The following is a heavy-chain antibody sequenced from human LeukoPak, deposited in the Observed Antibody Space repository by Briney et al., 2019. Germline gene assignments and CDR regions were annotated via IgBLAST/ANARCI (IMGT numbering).Heavy chain of an antibody. CDR2: IYYSGST. V-gene: IGHV4-59*01. J-gene: IGHJ5*02. CDR1: GGSISSYY. D-gene: IGHD2-2*01. CDR3: ARVGYCSSTSCYGDSVWFDP. Sequence: SETLSLTCTVSGGSISSYYWSWIRQPPGKGLEWIGYIYYSGSTNYNPSLKSRVTISVDTSKNQFSLKLSSVTAADTAVYYCARVGYCSSTSCYGDSVWFDPWGQGTLVTVSS.